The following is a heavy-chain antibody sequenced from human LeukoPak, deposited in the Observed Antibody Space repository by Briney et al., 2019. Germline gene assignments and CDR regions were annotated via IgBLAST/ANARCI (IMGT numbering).Heavy chain of an antibody. CDR2: IYYSGST. CDR3: ARGGGYDFLFDY. D-gene: IGHD5-12*01. V-gene: IGHV4-39*01. CDR1: GGSMSSYY. Sequence: SETLSLTCTVSGGSMSSYYWGWIRQPPGKGLEWIGSIYYSGSTYYNPSLKSRVTISVDTSKNQFSLKLSSVTAADTAVYYCARGGGYDFLFDYWGQGTLVTVSS. J-gene: IGHJ4*02.